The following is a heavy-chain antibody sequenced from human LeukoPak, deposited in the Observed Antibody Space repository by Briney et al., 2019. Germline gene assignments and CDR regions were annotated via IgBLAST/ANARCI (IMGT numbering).Heavy chain of an antibody. D-gene: IGHD3-10*01. CDR3: ARAPLPPITMVRGVIIRPFDY. J-gene: IGHJ4*02. CDR2: INSNSGGT. V-gene: IGHV1-2*02. CDR1: GYTFTGYY. Sequence: ASVKVSCKASGYTFTGYYMHWVRQAPGQGLEWMGWINSNSGGTNYAQKLQGRVTMTTDTSTSTAYMELRSLRSDDTAVYYCARAPLPPITMVRGVIIRPFDYWGQGTLVTVSS.